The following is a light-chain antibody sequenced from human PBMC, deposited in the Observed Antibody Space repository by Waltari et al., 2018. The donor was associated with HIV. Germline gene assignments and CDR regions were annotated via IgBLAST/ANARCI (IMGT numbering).Light chain of an antibody. J-gene: IGKJ4*01. Sequence: DSVMTQYPLSLPVNPGEPASISCRSSQSLLHRNGFNYVDWYLQKPGQSPQLLIYLGSNRASGVPDRFSGSGSGTDFTLKIRRVEAEDVGVYYCMQALQGVSFGGGTKVEIK. CDR3: MQALQGVS. CDR2: LGS. V-gene: IGKV2-28*01. CDR1: QSLLHRNGFNY.